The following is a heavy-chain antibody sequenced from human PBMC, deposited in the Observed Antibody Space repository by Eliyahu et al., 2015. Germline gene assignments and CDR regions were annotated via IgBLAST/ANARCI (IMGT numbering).Heavy chain of an antibody. CDR3: AKRGSHMRDYYYYGMDV. D-gene: IGHD6-13*01. V-gene: IGHV3-23*01. J-gene: IGHJ6*02. CDR1: GFTFSSYA. Sequence: EVQLLESGGGLVQPGGSLRLSCAASGFTFSSYAMSWVRQAPGKGLEWVSAISGSGGSTYYADSVKGRFTISRDNSKNTLYLQMNSLRAEDTAVYYCAKRGSHMRDYYYYGMDVWGQGTTVTVSS. CDR2: ISGSGGST.